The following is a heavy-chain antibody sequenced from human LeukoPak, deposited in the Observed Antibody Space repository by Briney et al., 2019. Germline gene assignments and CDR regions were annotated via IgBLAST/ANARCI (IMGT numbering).Heavy chain of an antibody. V-gene: IGHV5-51*01. J-gene: IGHJ3*02. Sequence: GESLKISCKGSGYSFTTYWIGWVRQLPGKGLDWMGIIHPDGSDTRYSQSFKGQVTISADKSTSTAYLQWSSLKASDTGMYYCARHIKPRYTMANAFEMWGQGTMVTVSA. D-gene: IGHD3-3*01. CDR3: ARHIKPRYTMANAFEM. CDR1: GYSFTTYW. CDR2: IHPDGSDT.